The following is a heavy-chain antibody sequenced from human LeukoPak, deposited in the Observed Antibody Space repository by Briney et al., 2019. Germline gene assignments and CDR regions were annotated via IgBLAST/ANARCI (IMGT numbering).Heavy chain of an antibody. D-gene: IGHD4-11*01. CDR1: GGTFSSYA. CDR2: IIPIFGTA. J-gene: IGHJ6*03. V-gene: IGHV1-69*13. Sequence: SVKVSCKASGGTFSSYAISWVRQAPGQGLEWMGGIIPIFGTANCAQKFQGRVTITADESTSTAYMELSSLRSEDTAVYYCARVPTVTIYYYYYYMDVWGKGTTVTVSS. CDR3: ARVPTVTIYYYYYYMDV.